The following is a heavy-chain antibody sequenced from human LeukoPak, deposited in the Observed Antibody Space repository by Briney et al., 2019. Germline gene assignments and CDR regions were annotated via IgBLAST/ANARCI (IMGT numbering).Heavy chain of an antibody. CDR1: GFTFSNYA. CDR3: ARVFAMYGMDV. CDR2: ISSSSSYI. Sequence: GGSLRLSCAASGFTFSNYAMSWGRQAAGKGLEWVSSISSSSSYIYYADSVKGRFTISRDNAKNSLYLQMNSLRAEDTAVYYCARVFAMYGMDVWGQGTTVTVSS. D-gene: IGHD3-9*01. J-gene: IGHJ6*02. V-gene: IGHV3-21*01.